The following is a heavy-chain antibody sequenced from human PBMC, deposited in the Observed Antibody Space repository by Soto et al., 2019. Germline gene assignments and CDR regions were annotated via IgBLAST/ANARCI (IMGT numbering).Heavy chain of an antibody. J-gene: IGHJ3*02. V-gene: IGHV5-51*01. CDR3: ARLLCYSGYDRHDAFDI. CDR2: IYPGDSDT. D-gene: IGHD5-12*01. Sequence: GESLKISCKGSGYSFTSYWIGWVRQMPGKGLEWMGIIYPGDSDTRYSPSFQGQVTISADKSISTAYLQWSSLKASDTAMYYCARLLCYSGYDRHDAFDIWGQGTMVTVSS. CDR1: GYSFTSYW.